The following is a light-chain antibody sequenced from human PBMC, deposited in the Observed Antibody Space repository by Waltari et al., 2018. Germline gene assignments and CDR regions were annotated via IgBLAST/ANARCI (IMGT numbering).Light chain of an antibody. CDR1: NSNIGSNT. CDR2: SND. Sequence: QSVVSQPPSASGTPGQRVTISCSGSNSNIGSNTVNWYQHLPGTAPRLPIYSNDQRPSGVPDRFSGSKSGTSASLAISGLQSEDEADYYCAAWDDRLTCVLFGGGTELTVL. V-gene: IGLV1-44*01. J-gene: IGLJ2*01. CDR3: AAWDDRLTCVL.